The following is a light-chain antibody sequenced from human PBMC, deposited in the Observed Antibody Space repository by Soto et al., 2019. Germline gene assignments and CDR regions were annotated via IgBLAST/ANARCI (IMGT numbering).Light chain of an antibody. CDR1: SGDVGGYNY. J-gene: IGLJ2*01. CDR3: SSYISRTFVV. V-gene: IGLV2-14*01. CDR2: DVT. Sequence: QSALTQPASVSGSPGQSITISCTGTSGDVGGYNYVSWYQRHPGKAPNLIIYDVTNRTSGVSDRFSGFKSGNTASLTISGLRAEDEGDYYCSSYISRTFVVFGGGTKLTVL.